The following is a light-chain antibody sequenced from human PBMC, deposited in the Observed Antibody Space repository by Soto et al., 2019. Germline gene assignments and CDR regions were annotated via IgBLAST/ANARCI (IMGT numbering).Light chain of an antibody. J-gene: IGKJ1*01. V-gene: IGKV3-11*01. CDR2: GAS. CDR1: PSVANF. CDR3: QQRSNWPGT. Sequence: EIVMTQSPATLSVSTGERATLSCRASPSVANFVAWYQQKPGQTPRLLIYGASNRATGIPARFSGSGSGTDFTLTISSLEPEDFAVYYCQQRSNWPGTFGQGTKVDIK.